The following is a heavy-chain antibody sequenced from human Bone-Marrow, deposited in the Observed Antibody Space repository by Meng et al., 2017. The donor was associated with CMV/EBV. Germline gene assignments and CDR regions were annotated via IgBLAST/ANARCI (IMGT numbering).Heavy chain of an antibody. CDR3: ARGLTGTTGY. Sequence: SETLSLTCTVSGGSISSGGYYWSWIRQHPGKGLEWIGYIYYSGSTYYNPSLKSRVTISVDTSKDQFSLKLSSVTAADTAVYYCARGLTGTTGYWGQGTLVTVSS. V-gene: IGHV4-31*03. CDR1: GGSISSGGYY. D-gene: IGHD1-7*01. J-gene: IGHJ4*02. CDR2: IYYSGST.